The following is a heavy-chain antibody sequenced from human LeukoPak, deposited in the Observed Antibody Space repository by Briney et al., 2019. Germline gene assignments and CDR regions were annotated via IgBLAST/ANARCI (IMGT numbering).Heavy chain of an antibody. Sequence: GGSLRLSCAASGFTFSSYSMYWVRQAPGKGLEWVSSISSSSSYIYYADSVKGRFTISRDNAKNSLYLQMNSLRAEDTAVYYCAPEYSSSARAGYFQHWGQGTLVTVSS. CDR1: GFTFSSYS. J-gene: IGHJ1*01. CDR2: ISSSSSYI. V-gene: IGHV3-21*01. D-gene: IGHD6-6*01. CDR3: APEYSSSARAGYFQH.